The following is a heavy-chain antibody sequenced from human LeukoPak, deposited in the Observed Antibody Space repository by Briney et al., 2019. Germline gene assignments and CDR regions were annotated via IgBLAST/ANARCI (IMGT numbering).Heavy chain of an antibody. CDR1: GGSISSYY. CDR2: IYTSGST. Sequence: SETLSLTCTVSGGSISSYYWSWIRQPAGKGLEWIGRIYTSGSTNYNPSLKSRVTMSVDTSRNQFSLKLSSVTAADTAVYYCAREMGDYYGSGSSWSFDYWGQGTLVTVSS. J-gene: IGHJ4*02. V-gene: IGHV4-4*07. D-gene: IGHD3-10*01. CDR3: AREMGDYYGSGSSWSFDY.